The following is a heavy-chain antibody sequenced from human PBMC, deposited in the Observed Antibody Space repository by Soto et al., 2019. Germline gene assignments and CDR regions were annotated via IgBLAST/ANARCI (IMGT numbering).Heavy chain of an antibody. J-gene: IGHJ4*01. CDR2: IIPLFGTL. D-gene: IGHD3-10*01. CDR3: ASGSLYGSGSYPVDY. CDR1: GGTFSNHL. V-gene: IGHV1-69*08. Sequence: QVQLVQSGAEVKKPGSSVNVSCKASGGTFSNHLISWVRQAPGQGLEWMGTIIPLFGTLNYAQKLQGRVPFSADRSTSTAYMELSSLRSDDTAVYYCASGSLYGSGSYPVDYWGQGTLVTVSS.